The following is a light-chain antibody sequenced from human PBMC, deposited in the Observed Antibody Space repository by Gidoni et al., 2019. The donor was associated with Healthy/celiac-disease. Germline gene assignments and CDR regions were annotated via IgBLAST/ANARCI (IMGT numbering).Light chain of an antibody. J-gene: IGKJ4*01. V-gene: IGKV1-33*01. Sequence: DIKMTQSPSSLSASVGDRVTITCQASQDISHYLNGYQHKPGKAPKLLIYDASNLETGVPSRFSGRGSGTDFTFTISSLQPEDIATYYCQQYDNLFQTFXGXTKVEIK. CDR3: QQYDNLFQT. CDR2: DAS. CDR1: QDISHY.